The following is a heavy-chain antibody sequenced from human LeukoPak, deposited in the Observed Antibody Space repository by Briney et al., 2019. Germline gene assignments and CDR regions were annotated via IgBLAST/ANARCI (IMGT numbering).Heavy chain of an antibody. CDR1: GYTFTGYY. Sequence: ASVKVSCKASGYTFTGYYMHWVRQAPGQGLEWMGWINPNSGGTNYAQKFQGGVTMTRDTSISTAYMELSRLRSDDTAVYYCARVSYSSGWYADYWGQGTLVTVSS. J-gene: IGHJ4*02. CDR3: ARVSYSSGWYADY. D-gene: IGHD6-19*01. CDR2: INPNSGGT. V-gene: IGHV1-2*02.